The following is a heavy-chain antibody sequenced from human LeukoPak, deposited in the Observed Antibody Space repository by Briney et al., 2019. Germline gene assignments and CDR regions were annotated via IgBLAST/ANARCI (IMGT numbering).Heavy chain of an antibody. CDR1: GGSISSSSYY. V-gene: IGHV4-39*01. Sequence: PSETLSLTCTVSGGSISSSSYYWGWIRQPPGKGLEWIGSIYYSGSTYYNPSLKSRVTISVDTSKNQFSLKLSSVTAADTAVYYCARSGRGSGYYYVLYWGQGTLVTVSS. J-gene: IGHJ4*02. CDR3: ARSGRGSGYYYVLY. D-gene: IGHD3-22*01. CDR2: IYYSGST.